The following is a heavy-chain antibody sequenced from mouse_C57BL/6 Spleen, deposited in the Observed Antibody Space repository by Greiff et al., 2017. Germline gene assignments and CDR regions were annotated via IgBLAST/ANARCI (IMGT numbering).Heavy chain of an antibody. Sequence: EVQLMESGGGLVKPGGSLKLPCAASGFTFSDYGMHWVRQAPEKGLEWVAYISSGSSTLYYADTVKGRFTISRENAKNTLFLQMTSRGSENTAMYYCAREDFAYWGQGTLVTVSA. CDR2: ISSGSSTL. CDR1: GFTFSDYG. CDR3: AREDFAY. J-gene: IGHJ3*01. V-gene: IGHV5-17*01.